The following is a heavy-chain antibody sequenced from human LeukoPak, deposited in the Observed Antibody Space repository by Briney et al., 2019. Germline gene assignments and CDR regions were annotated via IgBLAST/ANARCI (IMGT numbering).Heavy chain of an antibody. J-gene: IGHJ4*02. CDR3: ARDHRMDY. CDR1: GGSFSGYY. Sequence: SETLSLTCAVYGGSFSGYYWSWIRQPPGKGLEWIGEINHSGSTNYNPSLKSRVTISVDTSKNQFSLKLSSVTAADTAVYYCARDHRMDYWGQGTLVTASS. D-gene: IGHD2-8*01. V-gene: IGHV4-34*01. CDR2: INHSGST.